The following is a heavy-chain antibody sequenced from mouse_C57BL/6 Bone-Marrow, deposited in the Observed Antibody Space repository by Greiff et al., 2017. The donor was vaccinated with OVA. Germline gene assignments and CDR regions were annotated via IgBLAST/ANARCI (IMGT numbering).Heavy chain of an antibody. Sequence: QVQLQQPGAELVMPGASVKLSCKASGYTFTSYWMHWVKQRPRQGLEWIGEIDPSDSYTNYNQKFKGKSTLTVDKSSSTAYMQLSSLTSEDSAVYYCARDGLLRFFDYWGQGTTLTVSS. D-gene: IGHD1-1*01. CDR1: GYTFTSYW. V-gene: IGHV1-69*01. CDR3: ARDGLLRFFDY. CDR2: IDPSDSYT. J-gene: IGHJ2*01.